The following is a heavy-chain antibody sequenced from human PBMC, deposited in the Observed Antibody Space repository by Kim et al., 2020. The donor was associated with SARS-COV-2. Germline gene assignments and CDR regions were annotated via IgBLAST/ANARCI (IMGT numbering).Heavy chain of an antibody. D-gene: IGHD1-1*01. CDR2: IRRNSNSYAT. Sequence: GGSLRLSCAASDFTFSDSAMHWVRQASGKGLEWVGRIRRNSNSYATAYAASVKVRFTISRDDSKNTAYLQMNSLKTEDTAVYYCTRVPGNTSAYWDAF. V-gene: IGHV3-73*01. CDR3: TRVPGNTSAYWDAF. J-gene: IGHJ3*01. CDR1: DFTFSDSA.